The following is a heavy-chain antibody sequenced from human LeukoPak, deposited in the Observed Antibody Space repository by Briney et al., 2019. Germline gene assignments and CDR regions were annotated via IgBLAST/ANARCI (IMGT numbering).Heavy chain of an antibody. CDR2: IDTDGSRT. V-gene: IGHV3-74*01. J-gene: IGHJ5*02. CDR1: GFTLSTSW. CDR3: ARDPSCSGGSCYSEGVNWFDP. Sequence: GGSLRLSCAASGFTLSTSWMHWVRQAPGKGLVWVSRIDTDGSRTSYADSVKGRFIISRDNSKNTLYLQMNSLRAEDTAVYYCARDPSCSGGSCYSEGVNWFDPWGQGTLVTVSS. D-gene: IGHD2-15*01.